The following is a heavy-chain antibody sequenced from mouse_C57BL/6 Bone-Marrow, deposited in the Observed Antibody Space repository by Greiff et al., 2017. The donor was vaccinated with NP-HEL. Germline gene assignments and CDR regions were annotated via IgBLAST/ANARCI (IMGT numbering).Heavy chain of an antibody. J-gene: IGHJ2*01. D-gene: IGHD2-5*01. Sequence: QVTLNVSGPGILQPSQTLSLTCSFSGFSLSTFGMGVGWIRQPSGKGLEWLAHIWWDDDKYYNPALKRRLTIPKATSKNRLFLKSAHVDTADTATYYCARIILYSNYEHYFDYWGQGTTLTVSS. CDR1: GFSLSTFGMG. V-gene: IGHV8-8*01. CDR2: IWWDDDK. CDR3: ARIILYSNYEHYFDY.